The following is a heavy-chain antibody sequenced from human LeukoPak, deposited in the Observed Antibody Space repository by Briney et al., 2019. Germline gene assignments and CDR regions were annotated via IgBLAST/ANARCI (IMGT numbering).Heavy chain of an antibody. V-gene: IGHV3-74*01. Sequence: GGSLRLSCAAYGFTFSSYCMPWVRQAPGKGLVWVSCINSDGSSTSYADSVEGRFTISRDNAKNTLYLQMNSLRAEDTAVYYCARAPRGYFDYWGRGTLVTVSS. CDR2: INSDGSST. CDR1: GFTFSSYC. J-gene: IGHJ4*02. CDR3: ARAPRGYFDY.